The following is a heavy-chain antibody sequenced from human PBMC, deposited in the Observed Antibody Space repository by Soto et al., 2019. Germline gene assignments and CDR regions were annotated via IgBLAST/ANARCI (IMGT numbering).Heavy chain of an antibody. CDR2: ISYDGSNK. J-gene: IGHJ4*02. CDR1: GFTFSSYA. V-gene: IGHV3-30-3*01. Sequence: QVQLVESGGGVVQPGRSLRLSCAASGFTFSSYAMHWVRQAPGKGLEWVAVISYDGSNKYYADSVKGRFTISRDNSKNTLYLQMNSLRAEDTAVYYCARDSFSESVAGTHFYYWGQGTLVTVSS. CDR3: ARDSFSESVAGTHFYY. D-gene: IGHD6-19*01.